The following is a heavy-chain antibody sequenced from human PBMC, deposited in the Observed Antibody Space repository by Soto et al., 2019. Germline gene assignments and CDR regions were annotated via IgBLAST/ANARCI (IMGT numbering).Heavy chain of an antibody. CDR1: GFTFSSYG. Sequence: VQLVESGGGVVQPGRSLRLSCAASGFTFSSYGMHWVRQAPGKGLEWVAVISYDGSNKYYADSVKGRFTISRDNSKNTLYLQMNSLRAEDTAVYYCAKESLWFGELLSDFDYWGQGTLVTVSS. D-gene: IGHD3-10*01. CDR2: ISYDGSNK. V-gene: IGHV3-30*18. CDR3: AKESLWFGELLSDFDY. J-gene: IGHJ4*02.